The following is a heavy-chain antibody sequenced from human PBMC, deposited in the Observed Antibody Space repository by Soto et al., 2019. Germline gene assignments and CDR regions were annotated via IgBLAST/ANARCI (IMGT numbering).Heavy chain of an antibody. J-gene: IGHJ4*02. D-gene: IGHD2-21*01. CDR1: GYRFTSYG. Sequence: QVQLVQSGGEVKKPGASVKVSCKASGYRFTSYGINWVRQAPGQGLEWMGWISTYNGNTHYAQKFQDRVTMTTDTSSNTAYLELRSLKSDDTAVYYCARDEEDANLMIVVLPGDYWGQGTLVSVSS. CDR2: ISTYNGNT. CDR3: ARDEEDANLMIVVLPGDY. V-gene: IGHV1-18*01.